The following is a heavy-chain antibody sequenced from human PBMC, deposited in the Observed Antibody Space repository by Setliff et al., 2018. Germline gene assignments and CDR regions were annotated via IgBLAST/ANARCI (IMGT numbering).Heavy chain of an antibody. V-gene: IGHV3-7*01. CDR2: IKQDGSQK. D-gene: IGHD3-22*01. CDR1: GFYLSIFW. J-gene: IGHJ6*03. CDR3: ARVGYYDSSGYYYDYYYYMDV. Sequence: GGSLRLSCEASGFYLSIFWMSWVRQAPGKGLEWVANIKQDGSQKYYADFVKGRFTISRDNVKNTLYLQMNSLRAEDTAVYYCARVGYYDSSGYYYDYYYYMDVWGKGTTVTVSS.